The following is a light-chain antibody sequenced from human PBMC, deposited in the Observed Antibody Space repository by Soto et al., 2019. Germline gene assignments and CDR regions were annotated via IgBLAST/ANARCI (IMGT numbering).Light chain of an antibody. CDR1: QSISSY. CDR3: QQSYSKPLT. V-gene: IGKV1-39*01. Sequence: DIQMTQSPSSLSASVGDRVTMACRASQSISSYLNWYQQKPGKAPKPLIYAASSLQSGVPSRFSGSGSGTDFTLTISSLQPEDFATYYCQQSYSKPLTFGGGTKV. CDR2: AAS. J-gene: IGKJ4*01.